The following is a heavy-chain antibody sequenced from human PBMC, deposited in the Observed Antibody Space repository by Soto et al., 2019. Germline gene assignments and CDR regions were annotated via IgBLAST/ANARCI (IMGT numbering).Heavy chain of an antibody. D-gene: IGHD6-13*01. CDR1: GFTFIRSG. J-gene: IGHJ5*02. Sequence: EMQLLESGGGLVQPGGSLRLSCAASGFTFIRSGMTWVRQAQGKGLEWVSGITTTGRNTYYAESVKGRFTISRDNSKNVVYLQMNSLRAEDTAVYYCASGAAAAGTYWFDAWGQGTLVIVSS. CDR3: ASGAAAAGTYWFDA. CDR2: ITTTGRNT. V-gene: IGHV3-23*01.